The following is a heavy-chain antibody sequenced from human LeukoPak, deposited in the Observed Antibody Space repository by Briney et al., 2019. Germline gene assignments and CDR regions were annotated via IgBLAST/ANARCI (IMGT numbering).Heavy chain of an antibody. J-gene: IGHJ6*03. CDR2: IYYSGST. CDR1: GGSISSITYY. D-gene: IGHD2-2*01. Sequence: NPSETLSLTCTVSGGSISSITYYWSWIRQPPGKGLEWIGYIYYSGSTNYNPSLKSRVTISVDTSKNQFSLKLSSVTAADTAVYYCAREAGCSSTSCYESPYMDVWGKGTTVTISS. CDR3: AREAGCSSTSCYESPYMDV. V-gene: IGHV4-61*01.